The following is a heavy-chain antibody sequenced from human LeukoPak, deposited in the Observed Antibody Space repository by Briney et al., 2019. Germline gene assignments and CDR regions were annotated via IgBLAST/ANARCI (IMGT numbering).Heavy chain of an antibody. CDR3: ARVRRYYDSSGYGNWFDP. V-gene: IGHV3-23*01. CDR1: GFTFSSYA. J-gene: IGHJ5*02. CDR2: ISGSGGST. D-gene: IGHD3-22*01. Sequence: PGGSLRLSCAASGFTFSSYAMSWVRQAPGKGLEWVSAISGSGGSTYYADSVKGRFTISRDNSKNTLYLQMNSLRAEDTAVYYCARVRRYYDSSGYGNWFDPWGQGTLVTVSS.